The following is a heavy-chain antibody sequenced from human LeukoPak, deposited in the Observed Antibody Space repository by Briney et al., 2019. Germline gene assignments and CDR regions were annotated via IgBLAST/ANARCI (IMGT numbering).Heavy chain of an antibody. CDR1: GFTFSSYS. CDR3: AKSDDYDFWSGTYYFDY. J-gene: IGHJ4*02. D-gene: IGHD3-3*01. CDR2: TSSSSSYI. V-gene: IGHV3-21*01. Sequence: WVSLRLSCAASGFTFSSYSMNWVRQAPGKGLEWVSSTSSSSSYIYYADSVKGRFTIYRDNAKNSLYLQMNSLRAEDTAVYYCAKSDDYDFWSGTYYFDYWGQGTLVT.